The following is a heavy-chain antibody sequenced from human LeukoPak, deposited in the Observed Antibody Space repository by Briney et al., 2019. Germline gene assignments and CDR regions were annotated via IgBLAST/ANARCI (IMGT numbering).Heavy chain of an antibody. CDR3: ARHKSGSFYSLDY. CDR2: VYNSGST. J-gene: IGHJ4*02. D-gene: IGHD1-26*01. CDR1: GGSISSYY. Sequence: SETLSLTCNVSGGSISSYYWSWIRQPPGKGLEWIGYVYNSGSTNYNPSLNSRVTISVDTSRNQFSLKLISVTAADTAVYFCARHKSGSFYSLDYWGQGTQVTVSS. V-gene: IGHV4-59*08.